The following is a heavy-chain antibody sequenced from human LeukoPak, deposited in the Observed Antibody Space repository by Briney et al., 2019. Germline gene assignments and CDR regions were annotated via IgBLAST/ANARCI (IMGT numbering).Heavy chain of an antibody. CDR2: IYYSGST. V-gene: IGHV4-59*01. CDR1: GGSFSGYY. D-gene: IGHD3-10*01. J-gene: IGHJ6*03. CDR3: AGAIRGSYYMDV. Sequence: PSEALSLTCAVYGGSFSGYYWSWIRQPPGKGLEWIGYIYYSGSTNYNPSLKSRVTISVDTSKNQFSLKLSSVTAADTAVYYCAGAIRGSYYMDVWGKGTTVTISS.